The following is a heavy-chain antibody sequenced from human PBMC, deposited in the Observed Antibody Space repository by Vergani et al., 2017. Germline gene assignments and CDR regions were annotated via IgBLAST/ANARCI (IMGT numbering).Heavy chain of an antibody. CDR3: AKVRQAATDYYYYYMDV. J-gene: IGHJ6*03. Sequence: EVQLVESGGGLVQPGRSLRLSCAASGFTFDDYAMHWVRQAPGKGLEWVSGISWNSGSIGYADSVKGRFTISRDNSKNTLYLQMNSLRAEHTAVYYCAKVRQAATDYYYYYMDVWGKGTTVTVSS. CDR1: GFTFDDYA. V-gene: IGHV3-9*01. D-gene: IGHD2-15*01. CDR2: ISWNSGSI.